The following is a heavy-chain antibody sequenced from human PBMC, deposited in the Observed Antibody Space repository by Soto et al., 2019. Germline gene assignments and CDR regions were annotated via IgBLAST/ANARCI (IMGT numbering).Heavy chain of an antibody. CDR2: ISYDGSNK. CDR3: AKTASITIFGVDPYYFDY. D-gene: IGHD3-3*01. Sequence: WWSLRLSCAASGFTFSSYGMHWFRQAPGKGLEWVAVISYDGSNKYYADSVKGRFTISRDNSKNTLYLQMNSLRAEDTAVYYCAKTASITIFGVDPYYFDYWGQGTLVTVSS. J-gene: IGHJ4*02. CDR1: GFTFSSYG. V-gene: IGHV3-30*18.